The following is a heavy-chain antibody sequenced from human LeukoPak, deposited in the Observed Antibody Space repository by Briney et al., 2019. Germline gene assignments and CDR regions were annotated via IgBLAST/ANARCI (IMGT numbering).Heavy chain of an antibody. D-gene: IGHD3-3*01. V-gene: IGHV2-5*01. CDR3: AHSQYYDFWSGYYPDAFDI. CDR2: IYWNDDK. CDR1: GFSLSTSGVG. Sequence: SGPTLVNPTQTLTLTCTFSGFSLSTSGVGVGWIRQPPGKALEWLALIYWNDDKRYSPSLKSRLTITKDTSKNQVVLTMTNMDPVDTATYYCAHSQYYDFWSGYYPDAFDIWGQGTMVTVSS. J-gene: IGHJ3*02.